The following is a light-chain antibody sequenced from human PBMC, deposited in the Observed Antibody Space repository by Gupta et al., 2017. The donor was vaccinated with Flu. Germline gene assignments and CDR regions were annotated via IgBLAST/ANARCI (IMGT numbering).Light chain of an antibody. CDR3: SSYTSSTTVL. J-gene: IGLJ2*01. CDR2: EVT. V-gene: IGLV2-14*01. CDR1: GSDVGGYDY. Sequence: ITISCTGTGSDVGGYDYVSWYQQHPCKSPKVIIYEVTKRPSGVSTRFSGSTSGSTASLTISGLQAEDEADYYCSSYTSSTTVLFGGGTKLTVL.